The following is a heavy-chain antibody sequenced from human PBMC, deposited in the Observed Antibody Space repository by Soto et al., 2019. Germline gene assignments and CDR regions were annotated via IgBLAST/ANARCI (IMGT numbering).Heavy chain of an antibody. CDR2: ISNDGSNK. CDR3: ARDGIYGDYTHVGFYYYYGMDV. J-gene: IGHJ6*02. D-gene: IGHD4-17*01. Sequence: GGSLRLSCAASGVTFSSCVLHWVRQAPGKGLEWVAVISNDGSNKYYADSVRGRFTISRDNSKNTLYLQMNSLRAEDTAVYYCARDGIYGDYTHVGFYYYYGMDVWGQGTTVTVSS. V-gene: IGHV3-30-3*01. CDR1: GVTFSSCV.